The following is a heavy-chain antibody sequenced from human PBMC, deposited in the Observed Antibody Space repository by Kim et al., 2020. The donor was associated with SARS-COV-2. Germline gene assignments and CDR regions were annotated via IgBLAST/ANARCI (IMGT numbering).Heavy chain of an antibody. Sequence: GGSLRLSCAASGFTFSSYAMSWVRQAPGKGLEWVSAISGSGGSTYYADSVKGRFTISRDNSKNTLYLQMNSLRAEDTAVYYCAKDLWFGVLSGPLDYWGQGTLVTVSS. CDR3: AKDLWFGVLSGPLDY. CDR2: ISGSGGST. D-gene: IGHD3-10*01. CDR1: GFTFSSYA. V-gene: IGHV3-23*01. J-gene: IGHJ4*02.